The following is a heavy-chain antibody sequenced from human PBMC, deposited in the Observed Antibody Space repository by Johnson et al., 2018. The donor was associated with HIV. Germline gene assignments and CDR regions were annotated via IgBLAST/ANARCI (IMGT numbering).Heavy chain of an antibody. J-gene: IGHJ3*02. D-gene: IGHD3-16*02. Sequence: VQLVESGGGLVQPGGSLRLSCAGSGISVTRHYMSWVRQAPGKGLEWVSLIYSGDNTKYADSVKGRFTISRDNAKSSLYLQMNSLRVDDTAVYYCAKVSRSKGGVIVPLGAFDIWGQGTMVTVSS. CDR2: IYSGDNT. CDR3: AKVSRSKGGVIVPLGAFDI. CDR1: GISVTRHY. V-gene: IGHV3-66*01.